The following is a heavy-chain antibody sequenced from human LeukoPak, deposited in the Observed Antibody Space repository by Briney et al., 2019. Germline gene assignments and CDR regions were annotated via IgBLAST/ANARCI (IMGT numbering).Heavy chain of an antibody. V-gene: IGHV4-61*02. D-gene: IGHD3-22*01. CDR3: ARTVDSSGFDVFDI. J-gene: IGHJ3*02. CDR2: IYTSGNV. CDR1: GGSISSGSYC. Sequence: PSETLSLTCSVSGGSISSGSYCWTWIRQPAGKTLEGIGRIYTSGNVNYTPSLKSRVTISMDTSKNQFSLILSSVTAADTAVYYCARTVDSSGFDVFDIWGQGTMVTASS.